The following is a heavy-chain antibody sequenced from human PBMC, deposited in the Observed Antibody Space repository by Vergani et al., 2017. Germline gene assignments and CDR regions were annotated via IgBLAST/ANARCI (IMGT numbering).Heavy chain of an antibody. Sequence: VQLQESGPGLVKPSQTLSLTCTVSGGSISSGSYYWSWIRQPAGKGLEWVSAISGSGGSTYYADSVKGRFTISRDNSKNTLYLQMNSLRAEDTAVYYCARSVVVPAATYYYYYYMDVWGKGTTVTVSS. V-gene: IGHV3-23*01. CDR2: ISGSGGST. D-gene: IGHD2-2*01. J-gene: IGHJ6*03. CDR3: ARSVVVPAATYYYYYYMDV. CDR1: GGSISSGSYY.